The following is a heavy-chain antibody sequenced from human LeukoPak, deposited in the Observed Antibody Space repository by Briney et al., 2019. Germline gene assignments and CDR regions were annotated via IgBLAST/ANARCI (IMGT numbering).Heavy chain of an antibody. CDR3: SREFHP. V-gene: IGHV3-7*01. Sequence: GGSLRLSCEGSGFPFGTYWMAWVRQAPGKGLEWVASIKHDGREEHYVDSIKGRFTISRDNGKNSVYLQMNNLRVEDTAMYYCSREFHPWGQGTLVTVSS. CDR2: IKHDGREE. CDR1: GFPFGTYW. J-gene: IGHJ5*02.